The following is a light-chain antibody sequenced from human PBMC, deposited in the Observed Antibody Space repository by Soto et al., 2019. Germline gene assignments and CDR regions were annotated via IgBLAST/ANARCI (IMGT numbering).Light chain of an antibody. CDR3: QHYGTSMWT. Sequence: VMTQSPDTLSVSPGERATLSCRASQSVSSTYLAWYQQKPGQAPRLLIFGASSRANDIPDRFSGSGSGTDFTLTISRLEPEDFTVYYCQHYGTSMWTFGQGTKVDIK. CDR1: QSVSSTY. CDR2: GAS. V-gene: IGKV3-20*01. J-gene: IGKJ1*01.